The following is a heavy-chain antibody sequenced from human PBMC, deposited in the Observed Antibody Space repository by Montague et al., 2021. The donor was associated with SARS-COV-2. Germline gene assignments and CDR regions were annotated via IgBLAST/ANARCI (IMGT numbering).Heavy chain of an antibody. CDR1: GDSIRTNY. CDR2: VDKSDNT. J-gene: IGHJ4*02. CDR3: TSGEGNYGWRYYFDY. D-gene: IGHD3-10*01. Sequence: SETLSLTCTVSGDSIRTNYWSWIRQPPGKGLEWIGYVDKSDNTDYNPSLKSRVTISLDTSKKQFSLKLNSVTSADTAVYYCTSGEGNYGWRYYFDYGGQGTLVTVSS. V-gene: IGHV4-59*01.